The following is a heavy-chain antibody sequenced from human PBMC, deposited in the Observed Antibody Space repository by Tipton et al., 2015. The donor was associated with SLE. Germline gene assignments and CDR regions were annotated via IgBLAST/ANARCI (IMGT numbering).Heavy chain of an antibody. D-gene: IGHD2-2*01. J-gene: IGHJ4*02. Sequence: TLSLTCTVSGGSINTYYWAWVRQPAGKGLEWIGRIYTGGNTKYNPSPARRVSFPVDTSRGQFFLAVRSVTAADTAVYYCVVCSPSSCSYFDYWGQGRLVTVSS. CDR2: IYTGGNT. CDR3: VVCSPSSCSYFDY. CDR1: GGSINTYY. V-gene: IGHV4-4*07.